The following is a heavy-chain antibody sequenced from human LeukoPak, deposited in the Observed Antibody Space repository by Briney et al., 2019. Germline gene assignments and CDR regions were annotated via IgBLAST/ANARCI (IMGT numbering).Heavy chain of an antibody. D-gene: IGHD3-22*01. CDR1: GGTFSSYA. Sequence: GASVKVSCKASGGTFSSYAISWVRQDPGQGLEWMGGIIPIFGTANDAQKFQGRVTITADESTSTAYMELSSLRSEDTAVYYCARGDYDSSGYYPDAFDIWGQGTMVTVPS. J-gene: IGHJ3*02. CDR2: IIPIFGTA. V-gene: IGHV1-69*13. CDR3: ARGDYDSSGYYPDAFDI.